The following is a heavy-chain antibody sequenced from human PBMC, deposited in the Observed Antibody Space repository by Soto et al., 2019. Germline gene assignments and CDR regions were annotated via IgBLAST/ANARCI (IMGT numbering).Heavy chain of an antibody. CDR2: ISAHNGNT. Sequence: QVHLVQSGAEVKKPGASVKVSCKCSGYTFTSYGITWVRRAPGQGLEWMGWISAHNGNTDYAQKLQGRVTVTRDTSTSTAYMELRSLRSDDTAVYYCARGRYGDYWGQGALVTVSS. V-gene: IGHV1-18*01. CDR1: GYTFTSYG. J-gene: IGHJ4*02. D-gene: IGHD1-1*01. CDR3: ARGRYGDY.